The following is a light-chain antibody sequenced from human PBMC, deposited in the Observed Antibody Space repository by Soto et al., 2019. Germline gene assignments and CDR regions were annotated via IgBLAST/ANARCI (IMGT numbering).Light chain of an antibody. CDR3: QKYGRAPLA. CDR2: AAS. CDR1: QGINIY. Sequence: DVQMTQSPSSLSASVGDRVTITCRAGQGINIYLAWYQQKPGKVPKLLIDAASTLQTGVPSRFRGSGSGTDFTLTISSLQPEDVATYYCQKYGRAPLAFGGGTKVEIK. J-gene: IGKJ4*01. V-gene: IGKV1-27*01.